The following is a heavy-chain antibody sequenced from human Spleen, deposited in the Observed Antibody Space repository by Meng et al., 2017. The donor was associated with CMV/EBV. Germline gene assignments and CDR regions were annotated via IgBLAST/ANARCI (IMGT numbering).Heavy chain of an antibody. D-gene: IGHD4-17*01. CDR2: ISSSSSYI. CDR3: ARALDHDYHDYYFDH. Sequence: GESLKISCAASGFTFSSYSMNWVRQAPGKGLEWVSSISSSSSYIYYADSVKGRFTISRDNSKNTLNLQMNSLRDEDTAIYYCARALDHDYHDYYFDHWGQGTLVTVSS. CDR1: GFTFSSYS. J-gene: IGHJ4*02. V-gene: IGHV3-21*04.